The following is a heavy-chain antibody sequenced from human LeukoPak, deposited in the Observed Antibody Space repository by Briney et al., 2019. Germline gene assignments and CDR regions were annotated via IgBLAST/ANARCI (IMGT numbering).Heavy chain of an antibody. CDR1: GYTFTGYY. V-gene: IGHV1-2*02. D-gene: IGHD2-2*01. Sequence: ASVKVSCKASGYTFTGYYMHWVRQAPGQGLEWMGRINPNSGGTNYAQKFQGRVTMTRDTSISTAYMELSRLRSDDTAVYYCARDSVPATRPYYYMDVWGKGTTVTVSS. CDR2: INPNSGGT. CDR3: ARDSVPATRPYYYMDV. J-gene: IGHJ6*03.